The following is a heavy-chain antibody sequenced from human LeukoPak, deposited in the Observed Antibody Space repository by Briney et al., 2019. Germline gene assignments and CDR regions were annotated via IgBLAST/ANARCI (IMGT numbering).Heavy chain of an antibody. J-gene: IGHJ4*02. D-gene: IGHD3-10*01. CDR2: FSVSGGTT. CDR3: ARKSASGNYPLDY. CDR1: GFTFSSYA. V-gene: IGHV3-23*01. Sequence: PGGSLRLSCAASGFTFSSYAMSWVRQAPGKGLEWVSGFSVSGGTTYYADSVKGRFTISRDNAKNTVFLQMSSLRAEDTALYYCARKSASGNYPLDYWGQGTLVTVSS.